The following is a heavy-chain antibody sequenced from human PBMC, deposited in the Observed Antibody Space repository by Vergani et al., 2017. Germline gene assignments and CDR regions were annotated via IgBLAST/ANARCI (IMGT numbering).Heavy chain of an antibody. V-gene: IGHV1-69*01. CDR2: IIPIFGTA. CDR1: GGTFKSNT. Sequence: QVQLVQSGAEVKKPGSSVKVSCKTSGGTFKSNTFSWVRQAPGQGLEWMGGIIPIFGTADYAQDFQGRLSITADESTSTAYMELSSLRSEDTAVYSCAGSVVVVPAAISWFDPWGQGTLVTVSS. CDR3: AGSVVVVPAAISWFDP. J-gene: IGHJ5*02. D-gene: IGHD2-2*02.